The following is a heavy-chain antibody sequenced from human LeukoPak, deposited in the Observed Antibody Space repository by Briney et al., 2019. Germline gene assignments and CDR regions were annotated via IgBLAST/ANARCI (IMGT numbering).Heavy chain of an antibody. J-gene: IGHJ4*02. V-gene: IGHV4-59*11. CDR1: GGSISPHY. D-gene: IGHD4-17*01. Sequence: SETLFLTCTVSGGSISPHYWTWIRQTPGKGLEWIGYVYYNGLTSYNASLRSRLILSVDTARNQVSLKLTSVTAADTAVYYCTRERSTVTFDYWGQGTLVTVSS. CDR2: VYYNGLT. CDR3: TRERSTVTFDY.